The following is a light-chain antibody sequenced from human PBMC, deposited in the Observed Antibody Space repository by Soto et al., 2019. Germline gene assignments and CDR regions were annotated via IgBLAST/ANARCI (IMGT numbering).Light chain of an antibody. CDR3: QQSHSTPIT. V-gene: IGKV1-39*01. J-gene: IGKJ4*01. Sequence: DIQMTQSPSSLSASVGDRVTITCRASQSISSYLNWYQQKPGTAPKFLIYAASSLQSGVPSRFTGSGSGTDFTLTISSLQPEDFATYYCQQSHSTPITFGGGTKVDIK. CDR1: QSISSY. CDR2: AAS.